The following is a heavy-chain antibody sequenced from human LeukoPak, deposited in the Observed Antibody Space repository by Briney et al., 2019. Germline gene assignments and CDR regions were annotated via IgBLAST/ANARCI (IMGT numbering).Heavy chain of an antibody. Sequence: GGSLRLSCAASGFTFSSYEMNWVRQAPGKGLEWVSYISSSGSTIYYADSVKGRFTISRDNSKNTLYLQMNSLRAEDTAIYYCAKESPYGSGSRKYYFDYWGQGTLVTVSS. CDR3: AKESPYGSGSRKYYFDY. D-gene: IGHD3-10*01. V-gene: IGHV3-48*03. CDR2: ISSSGSTI. J-gene: IGHJ4*02. CDR1: GFTFSSYE.